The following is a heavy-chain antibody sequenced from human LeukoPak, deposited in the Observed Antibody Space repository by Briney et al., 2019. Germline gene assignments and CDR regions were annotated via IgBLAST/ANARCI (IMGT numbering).Heavy chain of an antibody. V-gene: IGHV4-59*06. D-gene: IGHD4-11*01. CDR2: IYYSGST. CDR1: GGSLSSSY. J-gene: IGHJ3*02. CDR3: ARDRTDYRSAFDI. Sequence: VKPSETLSLTCTVSGGSLSSSYWSWIRQPPGKGLEWIGYIYYSGSTYYNPSLKSRVTISVDTSKNQFSLKLSSVTAADTAVYYCARDRTDYRSAFDIWGQGTMVTVSS.